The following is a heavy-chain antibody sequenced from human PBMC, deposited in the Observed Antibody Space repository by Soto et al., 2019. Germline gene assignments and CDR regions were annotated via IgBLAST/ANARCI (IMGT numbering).Heavy chain of an antibody. Sequence: VQLMEAGGGLVRPGGSLSLSCAASGFSFGDFYMNWVRLAPGRGLEWVSVISSSSITTYYADSVRGRFTTSRDNAQKTLYLHMNNLRADDTAVYFCARETPYDIVPGYSKMYMDAWGPGTQVTVS. D-gene: IGHD3-9*01. CDR2: ISSSSITT. CDR1: GFSFGDFY. V-gene: IGHV3-11*01. CDR3: ARETPYDIVPGYSKMYMDA. J-gene: IGHJ5*02.